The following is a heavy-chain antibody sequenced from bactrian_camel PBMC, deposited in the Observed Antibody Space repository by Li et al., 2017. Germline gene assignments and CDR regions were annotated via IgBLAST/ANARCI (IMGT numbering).Heavy chain of an antibody. Sequence: VQLVESGGGSVQAGGSLRLSCRLASGYSAVTLCMGWFRQAPGKEREGVAAINRRGSTNYADSVLGRFTISKVNAEKTLYLQMNNLKPEDTATYYCAALYTGISGCYSTSLAPASFEHWGQGTQVTVS. CDR1: GYSAVTLC. V-gene: IGHV3S53*01. CDR3: AALYTGISGCYSTSLAPASFEH. D-gene: IGHD2*01. J-gene: IGHJ4*01. CDR2: INRRGST.